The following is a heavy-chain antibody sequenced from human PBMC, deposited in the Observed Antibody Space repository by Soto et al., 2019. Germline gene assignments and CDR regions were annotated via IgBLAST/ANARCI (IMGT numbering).Heavy chain of an antibody. D-gene: IGHD4-4*01. V-gene: IGHV3-30*18. J-gene: IGHJ4*02. CDR1: GFTFRFYD. Sequence: QVQLVESGGGVVQPGRSLRLSCATSGFTFRFYDMHWVRQAPGKGLEWVAIISRDGNNKDYGDCVKGRFTISRDNSKNTRYVQMNSLRGEDTAVYYCAKDAYTPIRTTAHDSGGLDHWGRGTLVTVSS. CDR2: ISRDGNNK. CDR3: AKDAYTPIRTTAHDSGGLDH.